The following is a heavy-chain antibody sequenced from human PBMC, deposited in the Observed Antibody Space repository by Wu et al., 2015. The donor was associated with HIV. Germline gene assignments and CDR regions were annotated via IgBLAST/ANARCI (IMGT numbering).Heavy chain of an antibody. CDR1: GYTLTTYD. J-gene: IGHJ4*02. CDR2: VNPSGGST. D-gene: IGHD3-16*02. CDR3: ARSADDSYVWGSYPPTGY. V-gene: IGHV1-46*01. Sequence: QVQLVQSGAEVKKPGASVKVSCKASGYTLTTYDMHWVRQAPGQGLEWMGIVNPSGGSTSSAQEFQGRVTMTRDTSTSTVYMELSSLRSEDTAVYYCARSADDSYVWGSYPPTGYWGQGTLVTVSS.